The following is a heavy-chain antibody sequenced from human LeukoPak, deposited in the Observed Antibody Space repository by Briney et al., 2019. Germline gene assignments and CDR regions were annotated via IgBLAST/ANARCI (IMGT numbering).Heavy chain of an antibody. V-gene: IGHV3-23*01. D-gene: IGHD2-2*01. CDR1: GFTFSSYA. J-gene: IGHJ4*02. CDR2: ISGSGGST. Sequence: GGSLRLFCAASGFTFSSYAMSWVRQAPGKGLEWVSAISGSGGSTYYADSVKGRFTISRDNSKNTLYLQMNSLRAEDTAVYYCAKDDLGYCSSTSCYAGYFDYWGQGTLVTVSS. CDR3: AKDDLGYCSSTSCYAGYFDY.